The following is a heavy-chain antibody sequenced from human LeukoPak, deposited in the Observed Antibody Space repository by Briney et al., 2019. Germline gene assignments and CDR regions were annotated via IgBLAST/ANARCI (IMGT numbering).Heavy chain of an antibody. V-gene: IGHV3-21*01. J-gene: IGHJ4*02. CDR3: ARGDIAAAADF. Sequence: GGSLRLSCAASGFTFSSYNMNWVRQAPGKGLEWVSCISSSSGNIYYADSVKGRFTISRDNAKNSLYLQMSSLRAEDTAVYYCARGDIAAAADFWGQGTLVTVSS. CDR1: GFTFSSYN. CDR2: ISSSSGNI. D-gene: IGHD6-13*01.